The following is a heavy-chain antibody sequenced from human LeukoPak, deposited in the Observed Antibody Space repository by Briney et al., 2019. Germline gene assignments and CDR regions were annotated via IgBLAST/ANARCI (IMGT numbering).Heavy chain of an antibody. V-gene: IGHV1-69*13. J-gene: IGHJ6*03. CDR3: ARVSPFSVAGTRRYYYYMDV. Sequence: SVKVSCKASGYTFTSYGISWVRQAPGQGLEWMGGIIPIFGTANYAQKFQGRVTITADESTSTAYMELSSLRSEDTAVYYCARVSPFSVAGTRRYYYYMDVWGKGTTVTISS. D-gene: IGHD6-19*01. CDR2: IIPIFGTA. CDR1: GYTFTSYG.